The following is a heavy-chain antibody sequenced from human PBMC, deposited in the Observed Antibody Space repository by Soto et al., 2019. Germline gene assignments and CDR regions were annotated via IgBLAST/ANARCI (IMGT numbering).Heavy chain of an antibody. Sequence: ASVKVSCKASGYTFTSYGISWVRQAPGQGLEWMGWISAYNGNTNYAQKLQGRVTMTTDTSTSTAYMELRSLRSDDTAGYYCARGGVLAVVSYYSGMAAWGQGPTVTVSS. CDR2: ISAYNGNT. V-gene: IGHV1-18*04. J-gene: IGHJ6*02. CDR3: ARGGVLAVVSYYSGMAA. CDR1: GYTFTSYG. D-gene: IGHD3-10*01.